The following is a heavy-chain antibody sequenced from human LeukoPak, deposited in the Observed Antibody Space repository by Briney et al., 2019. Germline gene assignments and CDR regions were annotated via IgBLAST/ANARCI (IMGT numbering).Heavy chain of an antibody. V-gene: IGHV3-23*01. CDR1: GFTFSSYA. CDR2: ISGSGGST. D-gene: IGHD3-3*01. J-gene: IGHJ4*02. CDR3: AKTPGFYGPFDY. Sequence: RGSLRLSCAASGFTFSSYAMSWVRQAPGKGLEWVSAISGSGGSTYYADSVKGRFTISRDNSKNTLYLQMDSLRAEDTAVYYCAKTPGFYGPFDYWGQGTLVTVSS.